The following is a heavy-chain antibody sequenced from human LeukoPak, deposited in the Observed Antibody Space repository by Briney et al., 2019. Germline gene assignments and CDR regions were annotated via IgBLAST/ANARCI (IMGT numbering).Heavy chain of an antibody. CDR2: ISGSGAST. Sequence: PGGSLRLSCAASGFTFSSYAMSWVRQAPGKGLEWVSAISGSGASTYYADSVKGRFTISRDNSKNTLYLQMNSLRAEGTAVYYCAKGDSNSWYNLWFDPWGQGTLVTVSS. CDR3: AKGDSNSWYNLWFDP. D-gene: IGHD6-13*01. V-gene: IGHV3-23*01. CDR1: GFTFSSYA. J-gene: IGHJ5*02.